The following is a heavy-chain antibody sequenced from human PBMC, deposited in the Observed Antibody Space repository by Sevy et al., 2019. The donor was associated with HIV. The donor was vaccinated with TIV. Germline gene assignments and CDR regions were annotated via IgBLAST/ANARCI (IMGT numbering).Heavy chain of an antibody. D-gene: IGHD6-6*01. J-gene: IGHJ6*02. CDR1: GFTFSDAA. V-gene: IGHV3-73*01. CDR2: MRREANTFAT. Sequence: GGSLRLTCAASGFTFSDAAMHWVRQASGKGLEWLGRMRREANTFATAYAAPAKGRFTISRDDSKNTAYLHMSSLRTEDTAIYYCTFSSDYYKYGWDVWGQGTTVTVSS. CDR3: TFSSDYYKYGWDV.